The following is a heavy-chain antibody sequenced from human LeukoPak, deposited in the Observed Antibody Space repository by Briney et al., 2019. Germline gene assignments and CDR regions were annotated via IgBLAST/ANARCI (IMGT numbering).Heavy chain of an antibody. D-gene: IGHD2-15*01. CDR2: ISSSSSYI. CDR1: GFTFSSYS. V-gene: IGHV3-21*01. CDR3: ARDGPDIVVVVAATPPDY. Sequence: GGSLRLSCAASGFTFSSYSMNWVRQAPGKGLEWASSISSSSSYIYYADSVKGRFTISRDNAKNSLYLQMNSLRAEDTAVYYCARDGPDIVVVVAATPPDYWGQGTLVTVSS. J-gene: IGHJ4*02.